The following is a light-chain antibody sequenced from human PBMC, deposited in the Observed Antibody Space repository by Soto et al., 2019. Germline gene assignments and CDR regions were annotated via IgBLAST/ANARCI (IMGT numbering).Light chain of an antibody. J-gene: IGKJ1*01. CDR2: AAS. CDR1: QSISSY. Sequence: DIQTTQSPSSLSASVGDRVTITCRASQSISSYLNWYQQKPGKAPKLLIYAASTLQSGVPSRFSGSGSGTDVTLTISSLQPEDFATYYCQQSYSTPWTFGQGTKVEIK. CDR3: QQSYSTPWT. V-gene: IGKV1-39*01.